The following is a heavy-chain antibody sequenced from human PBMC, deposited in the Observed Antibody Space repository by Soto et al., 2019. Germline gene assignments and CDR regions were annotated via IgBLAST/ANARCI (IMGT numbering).Heavy chain of an antibody. CDR2: ISGSGGST. Sequence: PGGSLRLSCAASGFTFSSYAMSWVRQAPGKGLEWVSAISGSGGSTYYADSVKGRFTTSRDNSKNTLYLQMNSLRAEDTAVYYCAKKAPYDVPAAPDYYYYYMDVWGKGTTVTVSS. CDR3: AKKAPYDVPAAPDYYYYYMDV. D-gene: IGHD2-2*01. J-gene: IGHJ6*03. CDR1: GFTFSSYA. V-gene: IGHV3-23*01.